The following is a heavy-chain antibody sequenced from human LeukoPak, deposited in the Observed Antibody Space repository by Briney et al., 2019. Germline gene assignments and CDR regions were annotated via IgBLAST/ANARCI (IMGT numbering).Heavy chain of an antibody. CDR2: ISGSGGST. CDR1: GFTFSSYA. Sequence: GGSLRLSCAASGFTFSSYAMSWVRQAPGKGLEWVSAISGSGGSTYYADSVKGRLTISRDNSKNTLYLQMNSLRAEDTAVYFCARCRGELAGKFDYWGQGTLVTVSS. V-gene: IGHV3-23*01. J-gene: IGHJ4*02. CDR3: ARCRGELAGKFDY. D-gene: IGHD1-26*01.